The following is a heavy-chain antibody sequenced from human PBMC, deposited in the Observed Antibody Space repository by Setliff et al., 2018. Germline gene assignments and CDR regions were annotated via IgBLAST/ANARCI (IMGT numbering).Heavy chain of an antibody. D-gene: IGHD3-10*01. CDR1: GGSINSYY. V-gene: IGHV4-59*08. Sequence: SETLSLTCIVSGGSINSYYWNWIRQPPGKGLEWIGYIYYSGNSNYDTNYNPSLKSRVTILSDTPKNQFSLILSSVTAADTAVYYCARHGITNPYYWGQGTLVTVSS. CDR2: IYYSGNSNYDT. CDR3: ARHGITNPYY. J-gene: IGHJ4*02.